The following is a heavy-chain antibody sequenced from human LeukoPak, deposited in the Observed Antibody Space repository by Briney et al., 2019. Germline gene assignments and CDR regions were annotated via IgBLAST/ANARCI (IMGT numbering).Heavy chain of an antibody. V-gene: IGHV4-34*01. J-gene: IGHJ6*03. CDR1: GGSFSGYY. CDR3: ARHGGTTTVTHYYYYYMDV. D-gene: IGHD4-17*01. CDR2: INHSGST. Sequence: SETLSLTCAVYGGSFSGYYWSWIRQPPGKGLEWIGEINHSGSTNYNPSLKSRVTLSVDTSKNQFSLKLSSVTAADTAVYYCARHGGTTTVTHYYYYYMDVWGKGTTVTISS.